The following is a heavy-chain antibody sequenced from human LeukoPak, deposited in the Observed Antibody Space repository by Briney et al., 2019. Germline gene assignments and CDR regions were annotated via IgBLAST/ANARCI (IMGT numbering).Heavy chain of an antibody. Sequence: ASVKVSCKASGYTFTSYYMHWVRQAPGQGLEWMGIINPSGGSTSYAQKFQGRVTMTRDTSTSTVYMELSSLRSDDTAVYYCAATGALITMLIWGQGTMVTVSS. J-gene: IGHJ3*02. CDR3: AATGALITMLI. CDR2: INPSGGST. V-gene: IGHV1-46*01. CDR1: GYTFTSYY. D-gene: IGHD3-10*01.